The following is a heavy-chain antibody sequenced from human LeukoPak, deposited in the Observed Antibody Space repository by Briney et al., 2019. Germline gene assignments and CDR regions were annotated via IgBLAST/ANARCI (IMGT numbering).Heavy chain of an antibody. CDR3: ARMDLIFYGMDV. V-gene: IGHV4-39*07. CDR1: GGSISSSSYY. CDR2: IYYSGST. Sequence: SETLSLTCTVSGGSISSSSYYWGWIRQPPGKGLEWIGSIYYSGSTYYNPSLKSRVTISVDTSKNQFSLKLSSVTAADTAVYYCARMDLIFYGMDVWGQGTTVTVSS. J-gene: IGHJ6*02. D-gene: IGHD3/OR15-3a*01.